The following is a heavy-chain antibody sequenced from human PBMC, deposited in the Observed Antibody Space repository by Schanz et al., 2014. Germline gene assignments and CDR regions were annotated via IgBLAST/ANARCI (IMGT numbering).Heavy chain of an antibody. CDR2: INPSGGST. CDR3: GREDSRTYIDV. Sequence: QVQLLQSGAEVKKPGASMKVSCKASGYTFTTYYMLWVRQAPGQGLEWMGIINPSGGSTRYGQKCQVRITVTTDTTTSSVYLEMSRLRYDDAPVYYCGREDSRTYIDVWGQGTLITVSS. D-gene: IGHD3-22*01. CDR1: GYTFTTYY. J-gene: IGHJ4*02. V-gene: IGHV1-46*03.